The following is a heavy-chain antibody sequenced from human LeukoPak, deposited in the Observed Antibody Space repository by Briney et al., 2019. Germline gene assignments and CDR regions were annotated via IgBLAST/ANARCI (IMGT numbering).Heavy chain of an antibody. J-gene: IGHJ2*01. CDR3: AREGYDILTGPRYRPWYFDL. Sequence: GGSLRLSCAASGFTFSSYWMSRVRQAPGKGLEWVANIKQDGSEKYYVDSVKGRFTISRDNAKNSLYLQMNSLRAEDTAVYYCAREGYDILTGPRYRPWYFDLWGRGTLVTVSS. D-gene: IGHD3-9*01. V-gene: IGHV3-7*01. CDR1: GFTFSSYW. CDR2: IKQDGSEK.